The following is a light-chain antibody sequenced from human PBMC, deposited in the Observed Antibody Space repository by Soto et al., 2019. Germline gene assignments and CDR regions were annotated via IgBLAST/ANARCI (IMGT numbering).Light chain of an antibody. J-gene: IGKJ1*01. CDR2: GAS. Sequence: EIVLTQSSGTLSLSPGERATLSCRASQSVSSSYLAWYQQKPGQAPRLLIYGASSRATGIPYRFSGSGSGTDFTLTISRLEPEDFAVYYCQQYGSSPGTFGQGTKVEIK. V-gene: IGKV3-20*01. CDR3: QQYGSSPGT. CDR1: QSVSSSY.